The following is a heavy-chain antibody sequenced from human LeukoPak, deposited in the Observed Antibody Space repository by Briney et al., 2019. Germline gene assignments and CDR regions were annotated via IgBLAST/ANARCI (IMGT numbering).Heavy chain of an antibody. CDR2: ISYSGST. CDR1: GGSITSNF. J-gene: IGHJ4*02. Sequence: SETLSLTCTVSGGSITSNFWSWIRQPPGKGLEWIGYISYSGSTNYNPSLKSRVTMSLDTSKNQFSLKLSSVTAADTAVYYCARGLRAYYFDGSGHFDYWGQGTLITVSS. D-gene: IGHD3-22*01. V-gene: IGHV4-59*01. CDR3: ARGLRAYYFDGSGHFDY.